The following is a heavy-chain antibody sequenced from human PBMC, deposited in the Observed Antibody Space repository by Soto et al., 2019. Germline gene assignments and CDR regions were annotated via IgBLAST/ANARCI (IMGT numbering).Heavy chain of an antibody. D-gene: IGHD5-18*01. CDR3: ARTGYGDHFDY. V-gene: IGHV4-59*01. CDR1: GGSMSHYH. J-gene: IGHJ4*02. Sequence: SETLSLTCTVSGGSMSHYHWCWIRQSPGKGLEFIGYTHDSGIINYNPSLMSRVAISLDTSKNQFSLKLTSVTAADTALYYCARTGYGDHFDYWGRGTLVTISS. CDR2: THDSGII.